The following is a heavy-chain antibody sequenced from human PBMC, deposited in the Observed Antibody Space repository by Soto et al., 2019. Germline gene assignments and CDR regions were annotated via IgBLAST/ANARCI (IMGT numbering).Heavy chain of an antibody. Sequence: QGKLVQSGPEVKKPGASVTVSCTASGYSFSGYDITWVRQAPGQGLEWLGWVSTSIRSTMSAEKLQGRLTITTDTSTTTVYMELRGLTSDDTAVYYCARDSGAALYGEDALDIWGQGTMVSVSS. J-gene: IGHJ3*02. CDR1: GYSFSGYD. V-gene: IGHV1-18*04. CDR3: ARDSGAALYGEDALDI. D-gene: IGHD3-10*01. CDR2: VSTSIRST.